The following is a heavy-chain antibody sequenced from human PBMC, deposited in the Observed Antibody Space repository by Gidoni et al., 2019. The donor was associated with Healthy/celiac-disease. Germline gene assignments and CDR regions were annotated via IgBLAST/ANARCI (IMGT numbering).Heavy chain of an antibody. J-gene: IGHJ4*02. Sequence: EVQLVESGGGLVQPGGSLKLSCAASGFTFSGSAMHWVRQASGKGLEWVGRIRSKANSYATAYAASVKGRFTISRDDSKNTAYLQMNSLKTEDTAVYYCTRLRSGWYWDYWGQGTLVTVSS. D-gene: IGHD6-19*01. CDR1: GFTFSGSA. CDR3: TRLRSGWYWDY. V-gene: IGHV3-73*02. CDR2: IRSKANSYAT.